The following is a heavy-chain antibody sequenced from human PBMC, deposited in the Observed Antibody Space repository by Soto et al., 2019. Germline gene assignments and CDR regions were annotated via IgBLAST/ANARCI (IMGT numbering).Heavy chain of an antibody. CDR1: GFTFSSYG. CDR2: ISYDGSNK. Sequence: GGSLRLSCAASGFTFSSYGMHWVRQAPGKGLEWVAVISYDGSNKYYADSVKGRFTISRDNSKNTLYLQMNSLRAEDTAVYYCAILPEGYFDWLLYPDNYYYGMDVWGQGTTVTVSS. CDR3: AILPEGYFDWLLYPDNYYYGMDV. D-gene: IGHD3-9*01. J-gene: IGHJ6*02. V-gene: IGHV3-30*03.